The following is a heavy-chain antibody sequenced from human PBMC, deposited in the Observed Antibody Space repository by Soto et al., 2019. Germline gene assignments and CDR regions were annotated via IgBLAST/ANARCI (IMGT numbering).Heavy chain of an antibody. J-gene: IGHJ3*02. CDR3: ETDSSSGWYGVQAFDI. CDR1: GFTFTRYS. CDR2: ISSTTNYI. V-gene: IGHV3-21*01. Sequence: KPGGSLRLSCAASGFTFTRYSMNWVRQAPGKGLEWVSSISSTTNYIYYGDSMKGRFTISRDNSKNTLYLQMNSLRAEDTAVYYCETDSSSGWYGVQAFDIWGQGTMVTVS. D-gene: IGHD6-19*01.